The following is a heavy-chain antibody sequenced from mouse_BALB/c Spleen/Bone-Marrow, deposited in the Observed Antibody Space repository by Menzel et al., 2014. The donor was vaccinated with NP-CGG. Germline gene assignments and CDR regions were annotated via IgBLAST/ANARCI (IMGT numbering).Heavy chain of an antibody. D-gene: IGHD1-3*01. V-gene: IGHV3-1*02. CDR2: IHYSGIT. J-gene: IGHJ3*01. CDR1: DYSITSGYS. CDR3: ARWGKGAWFAY. Sequence: EVQLVESGPDLVKPSQSLSLTCTVTDYSITSGYSWHWIRQFPGNKLEWMGYIHYSGITNYSPSLKSRISFTRDTSKNQFLLHLNSVTTEDTATYYCARWGKGAWFAYWGQGTLVTASA.